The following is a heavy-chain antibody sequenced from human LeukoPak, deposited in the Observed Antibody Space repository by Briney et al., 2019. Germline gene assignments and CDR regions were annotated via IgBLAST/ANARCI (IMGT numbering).Heavy chain of an antibody. D-gene: IGHD3-10*01. Sequence: GGSLRLSCAASGFTFSSYSMNWVRQAPGKGLEWVSYISSSSSTIYYADSVKGRFTISRDNAKNSLYLQMNSLRAEDTAVYYCARDGRKITMVRGVIEYGMDVWGQGTMVTVSS. CDR1: GFTFSSYS. CDR3: ARDGRKITMVRGVIEYGMDV. V-gene: IGHV3-48*01. CDR2: ISSSSSTI. J-gene: IGHJ6*02.